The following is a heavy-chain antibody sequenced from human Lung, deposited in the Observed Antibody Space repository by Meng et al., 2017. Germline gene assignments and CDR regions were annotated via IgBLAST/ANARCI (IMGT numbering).Heavy chain of an antibody. J-gene: IGHJ4*02. CDR3: ARDEDISAAGKHFGDY. CDR2: INPKSGGT. Sequence: QFRAVQSGVGVKKPWASVNVTCKPSGYSLPDYEIHRVRRAPGQGLEWMGRINPKSGGTHYAQKFQARVTMTGDTSISTAYMELGGLRSDDTAMYYCARDEDISAAGKHFGDYWGQGTLVTVFS. D-gene: IGHD6-25*01. V-gene: IGHV1-2*06. CDR1: GYSLPDYE.